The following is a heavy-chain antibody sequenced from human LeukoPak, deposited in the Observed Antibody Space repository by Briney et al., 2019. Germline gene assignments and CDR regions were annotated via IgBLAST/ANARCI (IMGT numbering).Heavy chain of an antibody. CDR2: INIDGSTS. D-gene: IGHD5-24*01. V-gene: IGHV3-74*01. Sequence: GGSPRLSCAASGFTFSSYWMHWVRQAPGKGLVWVSRINIDGSTSNYADSVKGRFTISRDNAKNAVYLQMNSLRVEDTAVYYCARASALATPPFGYWGQGTLVTVSS. CDR1: GFTFSSYW. J-gene: IGHJ4*02. CDR3: ARASALATPPFGY.